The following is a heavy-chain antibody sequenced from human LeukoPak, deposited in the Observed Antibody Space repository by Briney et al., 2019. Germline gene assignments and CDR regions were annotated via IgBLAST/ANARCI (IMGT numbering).Heavy chain of an antibody. V-gene: IGHV1-18*01. J-gene: IGHJ6*03. CDR1: GYPFTSYG. CDR3: ARDPGQATMDYYYYYMDV. CDR2: ISAYNGNT. D-gene: IGHD1-26*01. Sequence: ASVKVSCKASGYPFTSYGISWVRQAPGQGLEWMGWISAYNGNTNYEQKLQGRVTMTTDTSTSTAYLELRSLRSDDTAVYYCARDPGQATMDYYYYYMDVWGKGTTVTVSS.